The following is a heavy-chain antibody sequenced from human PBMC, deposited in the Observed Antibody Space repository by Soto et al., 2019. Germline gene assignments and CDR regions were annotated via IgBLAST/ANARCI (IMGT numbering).Heavy chain of an antibody. CDR1: GYTFTSYA. Sequence: ASVKVSCKASGYTFTSYAMHWVRQAPGQRLEWMGWINAGNGNTKYSQKFQGRVTITRDTSASTAYMELSSVTAADTAVYYCARHFSVDYFDYWGQGALVTVSS. J-gene: IGHJ4*02. CDR3: ARHFSVDYFDY. CDR2: INAGNGNT. V-gene: IGHV1-3*01.